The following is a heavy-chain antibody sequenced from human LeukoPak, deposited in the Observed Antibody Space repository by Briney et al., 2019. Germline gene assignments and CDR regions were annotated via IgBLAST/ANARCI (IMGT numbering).Heavy chain of an antibody. D-gene: IGHD4-17*01. J-gene: IGHJ4*02. CDR1: GGSISSYY. V-gene: IGHV4-59*01. CDR3: ARDKDKGGDYDY. CDR2: IYYSGST. Sequence: SETLSLTSTVSGGSISSYYWSWIRQPPRKGLEWIGYIYYSGSTNYNPSLKSRVTISVDTSKNQFSLKLNSVTPADTAVYFCARDKDKGGDYDYWGQGTLVTVSS.